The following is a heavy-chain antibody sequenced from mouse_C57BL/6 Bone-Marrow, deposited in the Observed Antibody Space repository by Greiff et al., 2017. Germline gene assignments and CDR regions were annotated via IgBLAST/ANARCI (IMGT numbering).Heavy chain of an antibody. J-gene: IGHJ1*03. V-gene: IGHV1-64*01. CDR1: GYTFTSYW. D-gene: IGHD2-3*01. Sequence: VQLQQPGAELVKPGASVKLFCKASGYTFTSYWMHWVKQRPGHGLEWIGMIYPYSGSTNYNEKFKSKATLTVDKSSSTAYMQLGSLAYEDAAVYYCARWLLRYFDVWGTGTTVTVSS. CDR2: IYPYSGST. CDR3: ARWLLRYFDV.